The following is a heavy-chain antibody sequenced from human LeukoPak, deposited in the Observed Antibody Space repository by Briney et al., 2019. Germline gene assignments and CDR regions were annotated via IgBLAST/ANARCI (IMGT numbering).Heavy chain of an antibody. J-gene: IGHJ4*02. CDR1: GFTFSSSA. V-gene: IGHV3-23*01. CDR3: AKQLGYCSDGSCYFPY. Sequence: GGSLRLSCAASGFTFSSSAMSWVRQAPGKGLEWVSAISNNGGYTYYADSVQGRFTISRDNSKSTLCLQMNSLRAEDTAVYYCAKQLGYCSDGSCYFPYWAQGTLVTVSS. CDR2: ISNNGGYT. D-gene: IGHD2-15*01.